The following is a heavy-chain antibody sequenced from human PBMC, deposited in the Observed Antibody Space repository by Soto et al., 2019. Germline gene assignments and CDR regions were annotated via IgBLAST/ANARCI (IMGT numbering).Heavy chain of an antibody. Sequence: EVQLVESGGGLVQPGGSLRLSCAASGFTFSSYSMNWVRQAPGKGLEWVSYISSSSSTIYYADSVKGRFTISRDNAKNSLYLHMNSRGAEETAVYYCARENLYDDFWGGYYYYYYYMDVWGKGTTVTVSS. J-gene: IGHJ6*03. D-gene: IGHD3-3*01. CDR3: ARENLYDDFWGGYYYYYYYMDV. CDR1: GFTFSSYS. V-gene: IGHV3-48*01. CDR2: ISSSSSTI.